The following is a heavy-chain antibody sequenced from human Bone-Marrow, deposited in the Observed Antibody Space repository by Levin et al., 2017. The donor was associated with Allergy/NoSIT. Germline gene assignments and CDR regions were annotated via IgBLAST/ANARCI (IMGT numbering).Heavy chain of an antibody. J-gene: IGHJ6*03. Sequence: ASVKVSCKASGYTFTGYYIHWVRQAPGQGLEWMGRINPNSGGTNYAQKFEGRVTMTTDTSTSTAYMELRSLRSDDTAVYYCARFVVVPATYYYLDVWGKGTTVTVSS. CDR3: ARFVVVPATYYYLDV. D-gene: IGHD2-2*01. CDR1: GYTFTGYY. V-gene: IGHV1-2*06. CDR2: INPNSGGT.